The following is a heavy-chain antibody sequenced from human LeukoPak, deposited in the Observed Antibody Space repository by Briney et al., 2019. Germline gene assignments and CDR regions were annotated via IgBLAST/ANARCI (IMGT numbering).Heavy chain of an antibody. Sequence: SETLSLTCAVYGESFRDYYWSWVRQTPGKGLEWLGDIDHFGSTKYNPSLKSRVTMSVDTSKNQFSLKLTSVTAADTAVYYCARQGSAETPPIFDYWGQGTLVTVSS. D-gene: IGHD1-26*01. CDR2: IDHFGST. CDR1: GESFRDYY. CDR3: ARQGSAETPPIFDY. V-gene: IGHV4-34*01. J-gene: IGHJ4*02.